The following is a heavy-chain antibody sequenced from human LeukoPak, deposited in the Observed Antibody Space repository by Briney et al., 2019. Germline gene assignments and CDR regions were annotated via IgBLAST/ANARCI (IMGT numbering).Heavy chain of an antibody. J-gene: IGHJ4*02. CDR2: IYHSGST. V-gene: IGHV4-38-2*02. CDR3: ASLPAIGYCSGGSCFLVDS. D-gene: IGHD2-15*01. CDR1: GYSISSGYY. Sequence: SETLSLTCTVSGYSISSGYYWGWIRQPPGKGLEWIGSIYHSGSTYYNPSLKSRVTISVDTSKNQFSLKLSSVTAADTAVYYCASLPAIGYCSGGSCFLVDSWGQGSLVTVSS.